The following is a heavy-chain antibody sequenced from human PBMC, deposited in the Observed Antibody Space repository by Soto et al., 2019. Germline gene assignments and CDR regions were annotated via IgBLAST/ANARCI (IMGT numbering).Heavy chain of an antibody. CDR1: GYTFISHG. J-gene: IGHJ6*02. Sequence: QVQLVQSGVEVKKPGASVKVSCKSSGYTFISHGISWVRQAPGQGLAWMGWISGKNGNTNYAQKPQGRVTLTTDTSTRTAYMELRSLRSDDTAVYYFARGSSSIGVVPHYGMDVWGQGTTVTVSS. CDR3: ARGSSSIGVVPHYGMDV. V-gene: IGHV1-18*04. CDR2: ISGKNGNT. D-gene: IGHD3-3*01.